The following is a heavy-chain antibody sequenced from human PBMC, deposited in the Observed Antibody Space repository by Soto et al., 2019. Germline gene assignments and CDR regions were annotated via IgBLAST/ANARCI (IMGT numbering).Heavy chain of an antibody. CDR2: ISSDGSIT. Sequence: GGSLRLSCAATGFTFSNYWMHWVRQAPGKGLVWVSRISSDGSITRHADSVKGRFTISRDNAKNTLYLQMNGLRAEDTAVYYCARGKSFGLDVWGQGTRVTVSS. CDR1: GFTFSNYW. V-gene: IGHV3-74*01. J-gene: IGHJ6*02. CDR3: ARGKSFGLDV.